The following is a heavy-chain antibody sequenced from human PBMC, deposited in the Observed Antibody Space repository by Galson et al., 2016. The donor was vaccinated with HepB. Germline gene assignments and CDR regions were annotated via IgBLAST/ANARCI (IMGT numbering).Heavy chain of an antibody. CDR1: GGSITSGNHY. V-gene: IGHV4-39*07. CDR2: IYYSGST. D-gene: IGHD3-10*01. Sequence: LSLTCTVSGGSITSGNHYWGWIRQPPGKGLEWIGSIYYSGSTYYNPSLKSRVTISVDTSKNQFSLKLSSVTAADTAVYYCARGITLVRGVIGKYYFDYWGQGTLVTVSS. CDR3: ARGITLVRGVIGKYYFDY. J-gene: IGHJ4*02.